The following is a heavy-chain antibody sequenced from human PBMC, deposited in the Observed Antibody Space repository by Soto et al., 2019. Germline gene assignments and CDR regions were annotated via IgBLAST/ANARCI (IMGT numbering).Heavy chain of an antibody. Sequence: QVQLQQWGAGQLKPSETLSLTCAVYGGSFSGYYWSWIRQPPGKGLEWIGEINHSGSTNYNPSLKSRVTISVDTSKNQFSLKLSSVTAADTALYYCARGHRWSRCTNLSPVDYWGQGTLVTVSS. CDR1: GGSFSGYY. J-gene: IGHJ4*02. D-gene: IGHD2-15*01. CDR3: ARGHRWSRCTNLSPVDY. CDR2: INHSGST. V-gene: IGHV4-34*01.